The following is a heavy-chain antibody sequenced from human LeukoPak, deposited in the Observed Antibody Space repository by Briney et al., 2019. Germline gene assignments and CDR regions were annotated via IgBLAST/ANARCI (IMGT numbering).Heavy chain of an antibody. V-gene: IGHV3-30*04. CDR2: ISYDGSNK. CDR3: ARDPRGGSYYYYYMDV. J-gene: IGHJ6*03. CDR1: GFTFDTYA. D-gene: IGHD3-10*01. Sequence: SGGSLRLSCAASGFTFDTYAMHWVRQAPGKGLEWVAVISYDGSNKYYADSVKGRFTISRDNSKNTLYLQMNSLRAEDTAVYYCARDPRGGSYYYYYMDVWGKGTTVTVSS.